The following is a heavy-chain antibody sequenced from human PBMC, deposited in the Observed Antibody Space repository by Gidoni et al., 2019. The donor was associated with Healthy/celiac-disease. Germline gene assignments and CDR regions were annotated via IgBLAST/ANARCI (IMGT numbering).Heavy chain of an antibody. J-gene: IGHJ4*02. D-gene: IGHD3-22*01. Sequence: QVQLVESGGGVVQPGRSLRLSCAASGFTFSSYGMHWVRQAPGKGLEWVAVISYDGSNKYYADSVKGRFTISRDNSKNTLYLQMNSLRAEDTAVYYCAKDHYDSSGYSGYDYWGQGTLVTVSS. CDR3: AKDHYDSSGYSGYDY. CDR2: ISYDGSNK. V-gene: IGHV3-30*18. CDR1: GFTFSSYG.